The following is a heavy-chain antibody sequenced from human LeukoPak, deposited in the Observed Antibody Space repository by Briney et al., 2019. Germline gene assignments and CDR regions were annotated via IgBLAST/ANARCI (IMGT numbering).Heavy chain of an antibody. Sequence: SETLPLTCTVSGGSIRSYYWSWIRQPAGKGLEWIGRVYSSGSTDYNPSLKSRVTMSVDTSKNQFSLKVTSVTAADTAVYYCARDQSSGYNWFAPWGQGTLVTVSS. D-gene: IGHD6-19*01. CDR2: VYSSGST. CDR3: ARDQSSGYNWFAP. V-gene: IGHV4-4*07. CDR1: GGSIRSYY. J-gene: IGHJ5*02.